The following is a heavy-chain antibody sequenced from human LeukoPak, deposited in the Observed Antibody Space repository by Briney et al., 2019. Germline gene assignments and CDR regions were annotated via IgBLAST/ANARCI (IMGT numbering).Heavy chain of an antibody. V-gene: IGHV3-66*01. CDR2: IYSGGST. CDR1: GFTVSSNY. D-gene: IGHD6-13*01. Sequence: GGSLRLSCAASGFTVSSNYMSWVRQAPGKGLEWVSVIYSGGSTYYADSVKGRFTISRDNSKNTLYLQMNSLRAEDTAVYFCARERRAAASDWGQGTLVTVSS. J-gene: IGHJ4*02. CDR3: ARERRAAASD.